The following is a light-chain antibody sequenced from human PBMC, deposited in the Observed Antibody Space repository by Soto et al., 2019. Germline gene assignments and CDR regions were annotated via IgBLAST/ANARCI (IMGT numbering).Light chain of an antibody. CDR3: SSYTSSSTGYV. V-gene: IGLV2-14*01. CDR1: SSDVGGYNY. Sequence: QSAPTQPASVSGSPGQSITISCTGTSSDVGGYNYVSWYQQHPGKAPKLMIYEVSNRPSGVSNRFSGSKSGNTASLTISGLQAEDEADYYCSSYTSSSTGYVFGTGIKLTVL. CDR2: EVS. J-gene: IGLJ1*01.